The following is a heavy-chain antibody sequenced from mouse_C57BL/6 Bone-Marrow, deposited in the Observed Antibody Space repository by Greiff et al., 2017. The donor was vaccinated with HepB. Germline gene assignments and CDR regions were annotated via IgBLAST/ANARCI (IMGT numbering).Heavy chain of an antibody. CDR1: GFSLTSYG. CDR2: IWSGGST. Sequence: VQLQESGPGLVQPSQSLSITCTVSGFSLTSYGVHWVRQSPGKGLEWLGVIWSGGSTDYNAAFISRLSISKDNSKSQVFFKMNSLQADDTAIYYCARGIYYGSSPYYAMDYWGQGTSVTVSS. V-gene: IGHV2-2*01. CDR3: ARGIYYGSSPYYAMDY. J-gene: IGHJ4*01. D-gene: IGHD1-1*01.